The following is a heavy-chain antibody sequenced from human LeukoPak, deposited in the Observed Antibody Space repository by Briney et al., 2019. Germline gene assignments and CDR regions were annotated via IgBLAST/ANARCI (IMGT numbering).Heavy chain of an antibody. CDR3: AKDKLGSGSLFDY. J-gene: IGHJ4*02. D-gene: IGHD3-10*01. V-gene: IGHV3-9*01. Sequence: QPGGSLRLSCAASGFTFDDYAMHWVRQAPGKGLEWVSGISWNSGSIGYADSVKGRFTISRDNAKNSLYLQMNSLRAEDTALYYCAKDKLGSGSLFDYWGQGTLVTVSS. CDR1: GFTFDDYA. CDR2: ISWNSGSI.